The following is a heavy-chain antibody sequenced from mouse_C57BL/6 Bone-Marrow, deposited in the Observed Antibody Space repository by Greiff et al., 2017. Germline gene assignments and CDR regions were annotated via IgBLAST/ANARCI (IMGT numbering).Heavy chain of an antibody. Sequence: VQLQQPGAELVRPGTSVKLSCKASGYTFTSYWMHWVKQRPGQGLEWIGVIDPSASYTNYNQKFKGKATLTVDTSSSTAYMQLSSLTSEDSAVYYCARYDYDAMDYWGQGTSVTVSS. V-gene: IGHV1-59*01. CDR2: IDPSASYT. CDR1: GYTFTSYW. J-gene: IGHJ4*01. CDR3: ARYDYDAMDY.